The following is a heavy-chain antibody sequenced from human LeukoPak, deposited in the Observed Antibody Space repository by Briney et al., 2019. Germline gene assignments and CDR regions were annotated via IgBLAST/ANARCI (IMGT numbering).Heavy chain of an antibody. CDR1: GFTVSSNY. J-gene: IGHJ3*02. CDR2: IYSGGST. CDR3: ARALVVITLDAFDI. Sequence: GGSLRLSCAASGFTVSSNYMSWVPQAPGKGLEWVSVIYSGGSTCYANSLKGRFTISRDNSKNTLYLQRNSLRAEDTAVYYCARALVVITLDAFDIWGQGTMVTVSS. D-gene: IGHD3-22*01. V-gene: IGHV3-53*01.